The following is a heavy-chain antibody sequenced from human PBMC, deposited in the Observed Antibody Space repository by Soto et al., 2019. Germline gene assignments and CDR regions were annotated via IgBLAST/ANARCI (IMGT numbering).Heavy chain of an antibody. CDR1: GGSVSSGNYY. Sequence: QVQLQQWGAGLLKPSETLSLTCAVFGGSVSSGNYYWSWIRQPPGKGLEWIGEMSHSGGTHFNPSLKIRVTISVDTSKNQFSLKMSSVTAADTALYYCARVERGTATTVVDAFDIWGPGTMVTVSS. CDR2: MSHSGGT. CDR3: ARVERGTATTVVDAFDI. J-gene: IGHJ3*02. D-gene: IGHD1-1*01. V-gene: IGHV4-34*01.